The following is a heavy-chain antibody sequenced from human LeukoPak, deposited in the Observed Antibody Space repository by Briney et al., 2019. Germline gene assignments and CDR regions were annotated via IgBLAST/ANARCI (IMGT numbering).Heavy chain of an antibody. D-gene: IGHD2-8*01. CDR1: GFTFSNAW. CDR2: ISSSSSYI. CDR3: AREIGYCTNGVCLRSYYYYYMDV. Sequence: GGSLRLSCAASGFTFSNAWMSWVRQAPGKGLEWVSSISSSSSYIYYADSVKGRFTISRDNAKNSLYLQMNSLRAEDTAVYYCAREIGYCTNGVCLRSYYYYYMDVWGKGTTVTVSS. V-gene: IGHV3-21*01. J-gene: IGHJ6*03.